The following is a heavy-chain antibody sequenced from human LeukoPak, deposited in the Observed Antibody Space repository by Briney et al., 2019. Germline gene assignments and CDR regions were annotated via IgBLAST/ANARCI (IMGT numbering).Heavy chain of an antibody. CDR3: ARSPHYGDYVGYYYYMDV. CDR1: GYTFTGYY. V-gene: IGHV1-2*02. J-gene: IGHJ6*03. Sequence: ASVNVSCKASGYTFTGYYMHWVQQAPGQGLEWMGWVNPNSGGTNYAQKFQGRVTMTRDTSISTAYMELSRLRSDDTAVYYCARSPHYGDYVGYYYYMDVWGKGTTVTVSS. CDR2: VNPNSGGT. D-gene: IGHD4-17*01.